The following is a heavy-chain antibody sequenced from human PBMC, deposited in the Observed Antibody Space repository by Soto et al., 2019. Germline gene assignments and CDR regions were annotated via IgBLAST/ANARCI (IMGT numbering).Heavy chain of an antibody. CDR3: ARRSSSWYSDY. Sequence: EVQLLESGGGLVQPGGSLRLSCAASGFTFSNYAMNWVRQAPGKGLEWVSVISGSGGSTYYADSVKGRFTISRDNTKNTLYLQMNSLRAEDTAVYYCARRSSSWYSDYWGQGTLVTVSS. J-gene: IGHJ4*02. CDR1: GFTFSNYA. D-gene: IGHD6-13*01. V-gene: IGHV3-23*01. CDR2: ISGSGGST.